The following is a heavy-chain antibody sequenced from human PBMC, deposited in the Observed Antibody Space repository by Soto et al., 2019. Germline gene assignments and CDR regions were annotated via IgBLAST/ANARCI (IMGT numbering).Heavy chain of an antibody. V-gene: IGHV1-18*04. Sequence: GASVKASCKASGYTFTSYGISWVRQAPGQWLEWMGGISAYNGNTNYAQKLQGRVTMTTDTSTSTAYMELRSLRSDDTAVYYCARDTVAVYYGMDVWGQGTTVTVSS. CDR2: ISAYNGNT. CDR3: ARDTVAVYYGMDV. J-gene: IGHJ6*02. D-gene: IGHD6-19*01. CDR1: GYTFTSYG.